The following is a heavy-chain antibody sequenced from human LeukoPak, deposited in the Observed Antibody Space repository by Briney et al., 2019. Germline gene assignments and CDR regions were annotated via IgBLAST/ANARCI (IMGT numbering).Heavy chain of an antibody. CDR1: GFTFSSYW. CDR3: ARVGDYYGDYVRFDY. V-gene: IGHV3-74*01. D-gene: IGHD4-17*01. CDR2: INSDGSST. J-gene: IGHJ4*02. Sequence: GGSLRLSCAASGFTFSSYWMHWFRQAPGKGLVCVSRINSDGSSTSYADSVTGQFTISRDNAKNTLYLQMNSLRAEDTAVYYCARVGDYYGDYVRFDYWGQGTLVTVSS.